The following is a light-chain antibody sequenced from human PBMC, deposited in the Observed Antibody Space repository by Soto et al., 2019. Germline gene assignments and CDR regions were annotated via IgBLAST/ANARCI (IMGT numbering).Light chain of an antibody. CDR3: SSYGGYNNVV. CDR1: SSDVGGYNY. V-gene: IGLV2-8*01. Sequence: QSALTQPPSASGSPGQSVTISCTGTSSDVGGYNYVSWFQQHPGKAPKLIIHEFNQSPSGVPDRFSGSKSGNTASLTVSGLQAEDEGTYYCSSYGGYNNVVFGTGTKLTVL. CDR2: EFN. J-gene: IGLJ1*01.